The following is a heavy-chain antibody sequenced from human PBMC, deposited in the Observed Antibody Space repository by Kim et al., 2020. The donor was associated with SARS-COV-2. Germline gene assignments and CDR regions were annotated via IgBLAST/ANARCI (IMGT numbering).Heavy chain of an antibody. CDR1: GFTFRSYC. CDR3: ARDGAS. J-gene: IGHJ5*02. D-gene: IGHD3-10*01. CDR2: INEDGSKI. Sequence: GGSLRLSCAASGFTFRSYCMNWVRQAPGKGPEWVANINEDGSKISYADSVRGRFTISRDNAESSLYLQMNSLRAEDTAMYYCARDGASWGQGTLVTVSS. V-gene: IGHV3-7*01.